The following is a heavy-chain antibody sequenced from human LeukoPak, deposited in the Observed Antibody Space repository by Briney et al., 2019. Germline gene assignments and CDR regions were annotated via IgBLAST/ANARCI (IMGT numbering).Heavy chain of an antibody. D-gene: IGHD1-14*01. Sequence: PGGSLRLSCAASGVTVSRDYMSWVRQAPGKGLEWVSLIYSDARTYYADSVKGRFTISRHNSKNILFLQMDSLRTEDTAIYYCANRMTFGGQGTLVTVSS. CDR1: GVTVSRDY. CDR3: ANRMTF. CDR2: IYSDART. V-gene: IGHV3-53*04. J-gene: IGHJ4*02.